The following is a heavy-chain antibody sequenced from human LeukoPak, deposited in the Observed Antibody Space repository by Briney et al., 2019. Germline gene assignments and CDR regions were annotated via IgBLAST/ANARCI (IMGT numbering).Heavy chain of an antibody. CDR1: GFTFSSYW. CDR2: IKQDGSEK. J-gene: IGHJ4*02. Sequence: GGSLRLSCAASGFTFSSYWMSWVRQAPGKGLEWVANIKQDGSEKYYVDSVKGRFTISRDNAKNSLYQQMNSLRAEDTAVYYCARRAYLSNYYDSSGYLNYWGQGTLVTVSS. V-gene: IGHV3-7*01. CDR3: ARRAYLSNYYDSSGYLNY. D-gene: IGHD3-22*01.